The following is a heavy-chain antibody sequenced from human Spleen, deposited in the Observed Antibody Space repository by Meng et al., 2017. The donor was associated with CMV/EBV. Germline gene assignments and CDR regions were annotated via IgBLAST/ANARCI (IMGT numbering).Heavy chain of an antibody. CDR1: GGSFSEYY. CDR3: AARYSSSFGRGAINDY. J-gene: IGHJ4*02. Sequence: SGGSFSEYYWSWIRQPPGKGLEWIGEINHSGSTNYNPSLKSRVTISVDTSKNQFSLKLSSVTAADTAVYYCAARYSSSFGRGAINDYWGQGTLVTVSS. V-gene: IGHV4-34*01. CDR2: INHSGST. D-gene: IGHD6-13*01.